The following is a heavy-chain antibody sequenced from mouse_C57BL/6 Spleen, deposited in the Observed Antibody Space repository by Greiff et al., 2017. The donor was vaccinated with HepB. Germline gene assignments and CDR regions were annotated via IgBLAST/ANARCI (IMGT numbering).Heavy chain of an antibody. CDR3: AREASAQATPFDY. CDR1: GYTFTSYW. V-gene: IGHV1-72*01. Sequence: VQLQQPGAELVKPGASVKLSCKASGYTFTSYWMHWVKQRPGRGLEWIGRIDPNSGGTKYNEKFKSKATLTVDKPSSTAYMQLSSLTSEDSVVYYCAREASAQATPFDYWGQGTTLTVSS. CDR2: IDPNSGGT. J-gene: IGHJ2*01. D-gene: IGHD3-2*02.